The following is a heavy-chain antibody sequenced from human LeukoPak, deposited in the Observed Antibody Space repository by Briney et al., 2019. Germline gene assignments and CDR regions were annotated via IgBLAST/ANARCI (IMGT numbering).Heavy chain of an antibody. D-gene: IGHD6-6*01. CDR3: ARVEYSSSSHFQH. CDR1: GGTFSKNV. V-gene: IGHV1-69*01. Sequence: ASVKVSCKASGGTFSKNVVSWVRQAPGQGLEWMGGIIPFFDVVSSAQRFQGRVTITADESTSTAYMELSSLRSEDTAVYYCARVEYSSSSHFQHWGQGTLVTVSS. J-gene: IGHJ1*01. CDR2: IIPFFDVV.